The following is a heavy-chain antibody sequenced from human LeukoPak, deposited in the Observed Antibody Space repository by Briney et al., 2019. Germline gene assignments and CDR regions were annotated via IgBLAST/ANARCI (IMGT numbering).Heavy chain of an antibody. Sequence: GGSLRLSCAASGFTFSSYSMNWVRQAPGKGLEWVSSISSSSSYIYYADSVKGRFTISRDNAKNSLYLQMNSLRAEDTAVYYCARDDNYYDSSGYYPTFDYWGPGTLVTVSS. V-gene: IGHV3-21*01. CDR2: ISSSSSYI. CDR1: GFTFSSYS. CDR3: ARDDNYYDSSGYYPTFDY. D-gene: IGHD3-22*01. J-gene: IGHJ4*02.